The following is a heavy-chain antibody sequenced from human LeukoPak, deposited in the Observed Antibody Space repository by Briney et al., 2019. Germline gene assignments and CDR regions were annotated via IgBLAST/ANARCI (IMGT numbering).Heavy chain of an antibody. D-gene: IGHD6-6*01. CDR1: GFTFSSYA. V-gene: IGHV3-48*01. Sequence: GGSLRLSCAASGFTFSSYAMSWVRQAPGKGLEWVSYISSSSSTIHYADSVKGRFTISRDNAKNSLYLQMNSLRAEDTAVYYCAREYSSSSGRAFDIWGQGTMVTVSS. CDR3: AREYSSSSGRAFDI. CDR2: ISSSSSTI. J-gene: IGHJ3*02.